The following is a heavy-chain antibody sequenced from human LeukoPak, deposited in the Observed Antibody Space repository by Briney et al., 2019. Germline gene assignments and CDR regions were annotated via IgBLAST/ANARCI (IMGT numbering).Heavy chain of an antibody. J-gene: IGHJ5*02. V-gene: IGHV1-69*05. CDR1: GGTFSSYA. CDR2: IIPTFGTA. CDR3: ARASKATVVTPFEYFDH. Sequence: PVTVSCKASGGTFSSYAISWVRQAPGQGLEWMGGIIPTFGTANYAQKFQGRVTITTDESTSTAYMELSSLRSEDTAVYYCARASKATVVTPFEYFDHWGQGTLVTVSS. D-gene: IGHD4-23*01.